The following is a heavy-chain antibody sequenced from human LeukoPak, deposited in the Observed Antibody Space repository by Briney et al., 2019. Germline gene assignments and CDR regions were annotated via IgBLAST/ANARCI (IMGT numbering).Heavy chain of an antibody. J-gene: IGHJ4*02. CDR1: GYTFTGYY. CDR2: INPNSGGT. Sequence: GASVKVSCKASGYTFTGYYMHWVRQAPGQGLEWMGRINPNSGGTNYAQKFQGRVTMTRDTSINTAYMELSRLRSDDTAVYYCARMYGSGSYLALDYWGQGTLVTVSS. D-gene: IGHD3-10*01. CDR3: ARMYGSGSYLALDY. V-gene: IGHV1-2*06.